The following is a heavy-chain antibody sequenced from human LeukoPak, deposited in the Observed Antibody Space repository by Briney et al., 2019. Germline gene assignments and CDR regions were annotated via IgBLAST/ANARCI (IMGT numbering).Heavy chain of an antibody. D-gene: IGHD6-19*01. Sequence: PSETLSLTCTVSGGSISSGSYYWSWIRQPAGKGLEWIGRIYTSGSTNYNPSLKSRVTISLDKARNQFSLKLTSVTAADTAVYYCARGGREASGLFYYYYGLDVWGQGTTVTVSS. CDR1: GGSISSGSYY. CDR2: IYTSGST. CDR3: ARGGREASGLFYYYYGLDV. J-gene: IGHJ6*02. V-gene: IGHV4-61*02.